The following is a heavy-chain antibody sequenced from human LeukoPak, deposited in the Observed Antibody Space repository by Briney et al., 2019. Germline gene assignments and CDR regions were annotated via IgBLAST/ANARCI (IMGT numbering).Heavy chain of an antibody. CDR3: AKETYFGGDAQPGV. Sequence: GGSLRLSCAASGFTFSNYAMSWVRQAPGKGLEWVSTLSGSGTGTYYADSVKGRFTISRDNSKNTLYLQMNSLGAEDTAVYYCAKETYFGGDAQPGVWGQETLVTVSS. CDR1: GFTFSNYA. D-gene: IGHD2-21*02. CDR2: LSGSGTGT. J-gene: IGHJ4*02. V-gene: IGHV3-23*01.